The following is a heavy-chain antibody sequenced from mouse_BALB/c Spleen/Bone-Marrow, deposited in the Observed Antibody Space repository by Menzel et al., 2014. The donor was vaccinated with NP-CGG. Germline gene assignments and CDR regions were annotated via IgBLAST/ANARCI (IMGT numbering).Heavy chain of an antibody. D-gene: IGHD1-2*01. CDR3: ARGPFITTVHYYAMDY. J-gene: IGHJ4*01. CDR2: IWAGGST. V-gene: IGHV2-9*02. Sequence: VKLMESGPGLVAPSQSLSITCTVSGFSLTSYGVHWVRQPPGKGLEWLGVIWAGGSTNYNSALMSRLSISKDNSKSQVFLKMNSLQTDGTAMYYCARGPFITTVHYYAMDYWGQGTSVTVSS. CDR1: GFSLTSYG.